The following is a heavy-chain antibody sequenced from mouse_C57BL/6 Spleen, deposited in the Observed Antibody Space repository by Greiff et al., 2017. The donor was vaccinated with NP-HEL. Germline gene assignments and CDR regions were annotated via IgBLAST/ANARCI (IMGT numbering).Heavy chain of an antibody. CDR2: ISSGSSTI. CDR3: ARLFDASYYYAMDY. CDR1: GFTFSDYG. D-gene: IGHD2-3*01. J-gene: IGHJ4*01. V-gene: IGHV5-17*01. Sequence: EVQGVESGGGLVKPGGSLKLSCAASGFTFSDYGMHWVRQAPEKGLEWVAYISSGSSTIYYADTVKGRFTISRDNAKNTLFLQMTSLRSEDTAMYYCARLFDASYYYAMDYWGQGTSVTVSS.